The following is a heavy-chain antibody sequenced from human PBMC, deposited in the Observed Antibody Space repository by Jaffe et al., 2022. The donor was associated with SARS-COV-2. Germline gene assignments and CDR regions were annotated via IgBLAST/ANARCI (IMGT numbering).Heavy chain of an antibody. Sequence: QVQLVESGGGVVQPGRSLRLSCAASGFTFSSYGMHWVRQAPGKGLEWVAVIWYDGSNKYYADSVKGRFTISRDNSKNTLYLQMNSLRAEDTAVYYCARDPSVLRYFDGLLRGGFDPWGQGTLVTVSS. CDR1: GFTFSSYG. V-gene: IGHV3-33*01. CDR2: IWYDGSNK. D-gene: IGHD3-9*01. CDR3: ARDPSVLRYFDGLLRGGFDP. J-gene: IGHJ5*02.